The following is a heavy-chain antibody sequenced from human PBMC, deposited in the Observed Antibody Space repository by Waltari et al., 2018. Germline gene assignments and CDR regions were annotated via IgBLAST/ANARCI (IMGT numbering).Heavy chain of an antibody. CDR2: IYYSGST. CDR3: ARGLGRSGWYYYYMDV. Sequence: QLQLQESGPGLVKPSETLSLTCTVSGGSISSSSYYWGWIRQPPGKGLEWIGSIYYSGSTYYNPALKSRVTISVDTSKNQFSLKLSSVTAADTAVYYCARGLGRSGWYYYYMDVWGKGTTVTISS. D-gene: IGHD1-1*01. V-gene: IGHV4-39*07. J-gene: IGHJ6*03. CDR1: GGSISSSSYY.